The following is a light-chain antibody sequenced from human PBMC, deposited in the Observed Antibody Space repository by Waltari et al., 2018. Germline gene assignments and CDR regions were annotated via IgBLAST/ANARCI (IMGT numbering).Light chain of an antibody. J-gene: IGLJ3*02. CDR2: EDS. Sequence: SYELTQPSSVSVSPGQTAKILCSGDILAKKYARWFQQKPGQAPLLLIYEDSERPSEIPGRFSGSSSGTTVTLTITGAHVDDEADHYCFSAADNNWVFGGGTKLTVL. CDR1: ILAKKY. CDR3: FSAADNNWV. V-gene: IGLV3-27*01.